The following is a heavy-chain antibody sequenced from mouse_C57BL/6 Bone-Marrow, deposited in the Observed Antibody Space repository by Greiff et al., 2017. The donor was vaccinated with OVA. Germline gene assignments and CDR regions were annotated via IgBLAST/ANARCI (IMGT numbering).Heavy chain of an antibody. CDR2: IDPETGGT. V-gene: IGHV1-15*01. Sequence: QVHVKQSGAELVRPGASVTLSCKASGYTFTDYEMHWVKQTPVHGLEWIGAIDPETGGTAYNQKFRGKAILTADNSSSTAYMELRSLTSGGSAVYYCTRKEIYYDGGSDWYFDVWGTGTTVTVSS. CDR3: TRKEIYYDGGSDWYFDV. CDR1: GYTFTDYE. J-gene: IGHJ1*03. D-gene: IGHD1-1*01.